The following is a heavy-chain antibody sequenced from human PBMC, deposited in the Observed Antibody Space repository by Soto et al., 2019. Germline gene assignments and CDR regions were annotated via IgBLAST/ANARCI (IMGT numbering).Heavy chain of an antibody. D-gene: IGHD5-12*01. CDR1: GGSISSYY. Sequence: SETLSLTCTVSGGSISSYYWSWIRQPPGKGLEWIGYIYYTGSTNYNPSLKSRVTISVDTSKNQFSLSLTSVTATDTAVYYCARHSGGYNGFDFSYWGQGALVTVSS. CDR3: ARHSGGYNGFDFSY. J-gene: IGHJ4*02. V-gene: IGHV4-59*08. CDR2: IYYTGST.